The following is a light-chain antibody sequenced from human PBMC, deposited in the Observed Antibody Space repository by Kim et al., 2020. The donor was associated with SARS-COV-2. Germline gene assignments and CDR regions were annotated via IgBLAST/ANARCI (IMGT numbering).Light chain of an antibody. CDR1: ALPKQY. CDR3: QSADSSGNYVV. CDR2: KDT. V-gene: IGLV3-25*03. Sequence: SPGQTARITCSGDALPKQYACWYQQKPGQALILVIYKDTERPSGIPERFSGSSSGTTVTLTISGVQAEDDADYYCQSADSSGNYVVFGGGTKLTVL. J-gene: IGLJ2*01.